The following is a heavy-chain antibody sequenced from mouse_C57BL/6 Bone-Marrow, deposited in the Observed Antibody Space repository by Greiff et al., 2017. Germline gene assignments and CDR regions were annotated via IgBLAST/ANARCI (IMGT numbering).Heavy chain of an antibody. CDR1: GYTFTSYW. J-gene: IGHJ4*01. CDR2: IYPGSGST. D-gene: IGHD1-1*01. CDR3: AREANYYGSSYHAMDY. V-gene: IGHV1-55*01. Sequence: QVQLQQSGAELVKPGASVKISCKASGYTFTSYWITWVKQRPGQGLEWIGDIYPGSGSTNYNEKFKSKATLTVDTSSSTAYMQLSSQTSEDSAVYYCAREANYYGSSYHAMDYWGQGTSVTVSS.